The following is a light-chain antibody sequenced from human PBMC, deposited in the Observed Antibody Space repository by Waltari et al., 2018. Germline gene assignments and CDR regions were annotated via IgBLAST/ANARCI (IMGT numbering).Light chain of an antibody. J-gene: IGKJ4*01. V-gene: IGKV1-39*01. CDR3: LQTYTTPLT. CDR1: QSISGS. Sequence: DIQMTQSPSSLSASVGDRVTITCRASQSISGSLHWYQQKLGKAPKLLIYAASSLQRGVPSRFSGSASGTYFTLTISSLQPEDFATYYCLQTYTTPLTFGGGINVEIK. CDR2: AAS.